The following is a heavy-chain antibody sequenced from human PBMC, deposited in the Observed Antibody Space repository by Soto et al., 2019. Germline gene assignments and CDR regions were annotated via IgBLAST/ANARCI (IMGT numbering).Heavy chain of an antibody. CDR2: ISYDGSNK. D-gene: IGHD6-19*01. Sequence: QVQLVESGGGVVQPGRSLRLSCAASGFTFSSYGMHWVRQAPGKGLEWVAVISYDGSNKYYADSVKGRFNISRDNSTNSLSLQMNSLRAEYTAVYYCEKGPSIAVAGTFVYFDYWGQGTLVTVSS. J-gene: IGHJ4*02. CDR1: GFTFSSYG. V-gene: IGHV3-30*18. CDR3: EKGPSIAVAGTFVYFDY.